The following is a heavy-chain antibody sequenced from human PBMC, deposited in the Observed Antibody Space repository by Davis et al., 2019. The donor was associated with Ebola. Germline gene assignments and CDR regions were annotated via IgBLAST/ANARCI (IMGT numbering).Heavy chain of an antibody. Sequence: QTPSLTCAISGDSVSLNSAGWNWIRQSPSRGLEWLGRTYYNSKWYHVYAVSVISRITINPDTSKNQFPLQLNSVTPEDTAVYYCVRGWGRIGMGFWGQGTTVTVS. CDR1: GDSVSLNSAG. CDR2: TYYNSKWYH. D-gene: IGHD1-26*01. J-gene: IGHJ6*02. V-gene: IGHV6-1*01. CDR3: VRGWGRIGMGF.